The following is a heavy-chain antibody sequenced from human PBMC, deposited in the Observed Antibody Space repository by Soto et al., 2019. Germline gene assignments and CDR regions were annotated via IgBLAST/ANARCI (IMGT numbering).Heavy chain of an antibody. CDR1: GFTFSSYA. D-gene: IGHD5-12*01. Sequence: PGGSLRLSCAASGFTFSSYAMHWVRQAPGKGLEWVAVISYDGSNKYYADSVKGRFTISRDNSKDTLYLQMNSLRAEDTAVYYCARDKSGYDPVGYYYGMDVWGQGTTVTVSS. V-gene: IGHV3-30-3*01. CDR3: ARDKSGYDPVGYYYGMDV. J-gene: IGHJ6*02. CDR2: ISYDGSNK.